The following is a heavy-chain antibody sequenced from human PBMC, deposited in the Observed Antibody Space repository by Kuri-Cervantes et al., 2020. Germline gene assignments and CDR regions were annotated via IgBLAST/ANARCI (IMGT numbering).Heavy chain of an antibody. Sequence: GESLKISCAASGFTFSSLGMHWVRQAPGKGLEWVSVISYDGSNKYYADSVKGRFTISRDNSKNTLYLQMNSLRAEDTAVYYCARGAGRYCSGGNCYYFDYWGQGTLVTVSS. CDR1: GFTFSSLG. CDR2: ISYDGSNK. J-gene: IGHJ4*02. CDR3: ARGAGRYCSGGNCYYFDY. V-gene: IGHV3-30*03. D-gene: IGHD2-15*01.